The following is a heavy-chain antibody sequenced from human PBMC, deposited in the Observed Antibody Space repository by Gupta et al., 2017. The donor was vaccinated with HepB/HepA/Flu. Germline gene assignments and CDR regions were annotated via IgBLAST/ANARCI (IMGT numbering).Heavy chain of an antibody. CDR3: ARGRRIAAAGNWGWFDP. V-gene: IGHV1-2*04. J-gene: IGHJ5*02. CDR1: GYTFTGYY. D-gene: IGHD6-13*01. Sequence: QVQLVQSGAEVKKPGASVKVSCKASGYTFTGYYMHWVRQAPGQGLEWMGWINPNSGGTNYAQKFQGWVTMTRDTSISTAYMELSRLRSDDTAVYYCARGRRIAAAGNWGWFDPWGQGTLVTVSS. CDR2: INPNSGGT.